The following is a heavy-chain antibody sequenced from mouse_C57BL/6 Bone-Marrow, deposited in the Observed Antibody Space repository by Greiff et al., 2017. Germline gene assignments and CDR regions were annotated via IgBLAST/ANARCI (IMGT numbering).Heavy chain of an antibody. CDR2: INPSTGGT. CDR1: GYSFTGYY. V-gene: IGHV1-42*01. CDR3: ARGVEYYAMDY. Sequence: VQLQQSGPELVKPGASVKISCKASGYSFTGYYMNWVKQSPEKSLEWIGEINPSTGGTTYNQKFKAKATLTVDKSSSTAYMQLKSLTSEDSAVYYCARGVEYYAMDYWGQGTSVTVSS. D-gene: IGHD1-1*02. J-gene: IGHJ4*01.